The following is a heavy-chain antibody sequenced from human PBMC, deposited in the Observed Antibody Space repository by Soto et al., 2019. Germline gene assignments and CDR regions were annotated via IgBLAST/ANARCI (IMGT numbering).Heavy chain of an antibody. CDR1: GDSISSNNW. Sequence: SETLSLTCAVSGDSISSNNWWSWVRPPPGKGLEWIGEIHHSGSTNYNPSLRSRVIILVDRSKNQFSMKLSSVTAADTAVYYCARDMSGYNNYEETYGMDVWGQGTTVTVSS. CDR3: ARDMSGYNNYEETYGMDV. D-gene: IGHD4-4*01. CDR2: IHHSGST. J-gene: IGHJ6*02. V-gene: IGHV4-4*02.